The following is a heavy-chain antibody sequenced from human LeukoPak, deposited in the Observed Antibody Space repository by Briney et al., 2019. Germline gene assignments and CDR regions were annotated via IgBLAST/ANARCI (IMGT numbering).Heavy chain of an antibody. D-gene: IGHD3-22*01. CDR3: ASEEGWDSSGYFSFDY. CDR1: GCTFTNYA. V-gene: IGHV1-69*13. CDR2: IIPIFDRA. J-gene: IGHJ4*02. Sequence: ASVKVSCKASGCTFTNYAISWVRQAPGQGLEWMGGIIPIFDRAKYAQKFQGRVTITADESTSTAYMELSSLRSEDTAVYYCASEEGWDSSGYFSFDYWGQGTLVTVSS.